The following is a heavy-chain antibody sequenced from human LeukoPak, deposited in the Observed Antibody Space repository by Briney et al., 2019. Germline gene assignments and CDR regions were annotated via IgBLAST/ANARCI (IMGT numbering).Heavy chain of an antibody. Sequence: GGSLRLSCAASGFTFSSYSMNWVRQAPGKGLEWVSSISSSSSYIYYADSVKGRFTISRDNAKNSLYLQMNSLRAEDTAVYYCASEVVTPVHFLDYWGQGTLVTVFS. V-gene: IGHV3-21*01. J-gene: IGHJ4*02. CDR1: GFTFSSYS. CDR2: ISSSSSYI. CDR3: ASEVVTPVHFLDY. D-gene: IGHD4-23*01.